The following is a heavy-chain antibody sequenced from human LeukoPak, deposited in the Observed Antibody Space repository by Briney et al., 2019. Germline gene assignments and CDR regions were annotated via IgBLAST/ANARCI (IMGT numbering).Heavy chain of an antibody. CDR2: ISSSGSTI. D-gene: IGHD5-12*01. CDR1: GFTFSDYY. CDR3: ARDRSSPSGYSGYDYYFDY. J-gene: IGHJ4*02. V-gene: IGHV3-11*01. Sequence: SLRLSCAASGFTFSDYYMSWIRQAPGKGLEWVSYISSSGSTIYYADSVKGRFTIFRDNAKNSLYLQMNSLRAEDTAVYYCARDRSSPSGYSGYDYYFDYWGQGTLVTVSS.